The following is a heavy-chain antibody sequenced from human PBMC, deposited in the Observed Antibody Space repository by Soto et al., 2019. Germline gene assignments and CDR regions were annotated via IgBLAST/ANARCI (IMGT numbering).Heavy chain of an antibody. J-gene: IGHJ4*02. D-gene: IGHD2-15*01. CDR1: GFTFSGFD. CDR3: ASGQEVGANFSDS. Sequence: EVQLVESGGNLVQPGGSLRLSCEASGFTFSGFDMHWVRQPTGKGLEWVSTIGTAGDTYYADSVKGSCTISRDNAKNSLFLQLHSMRAGDTAVDFCASGQEVGANFSDSWGQGTQVTVSS. CDR2: IGTAGDT. V-gene: IGHV3-13*01.